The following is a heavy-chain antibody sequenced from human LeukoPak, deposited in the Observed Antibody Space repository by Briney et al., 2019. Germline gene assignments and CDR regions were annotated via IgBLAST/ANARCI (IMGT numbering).Heavy chain of an antibody. D-gene: IGHD1-26*01. CDR2: IYYSGST. J-gene: IGHJ5*01. V-gene: IGHV4-59*01. CDR3: ARGGSYCPLVS. CDR1: GGSISSYY. Sequence: PSETLSLTCAVSGGSISSYYWSWIRQPPGKGLEWIGDIYYSGSTKYNPSLKSRVTISVDTSKNQFSLKLSSVTAADTAVYYWARGGSYCPLVSWGQGTLVTVSS.